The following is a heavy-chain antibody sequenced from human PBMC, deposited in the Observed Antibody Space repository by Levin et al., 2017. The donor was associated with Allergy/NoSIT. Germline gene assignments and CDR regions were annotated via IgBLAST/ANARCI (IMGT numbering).Heavy chain of an antibody. CDR2: IYTSGST. CDR1: GGSISSYY. CDR3: ARDSTIFGVVIPNWFDP. D-gene: IGHD3-3*01. J-gene: IGHJ5*02. Sequence: SETLSLTCTVSGGSISSYYWSWIRQPAGKGLEWIGRIYTSGSTNYNPSLKSRVTMSVDTSKNQFSLKLSSVTAADAAVYYCARDSTIFGVVIPNWFDPWGQGTLVTVSS. V-gene: IGHV4-4*07.